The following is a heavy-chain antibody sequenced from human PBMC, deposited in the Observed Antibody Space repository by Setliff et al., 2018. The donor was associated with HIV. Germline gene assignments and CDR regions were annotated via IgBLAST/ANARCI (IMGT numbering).Heavy chain of an antibody. CDR2: IHPNPGST. D-gene: IGHD1-26*01. J-gene: IGHJ3*01. V-gene: IGHV1-2*06. CDR1: GYTFTAYY. Sequence: GASVKVSCKTSGYTFTAYYIYWVRQAPGNGLALMGRIHPNPGSTNYLQEFQGRVTITRDTSMSTVYMALTGLTSDDTAVYYCAKQGYSDSLYAFDVWGQGTMVTVSS. CDR3: AKQGYSDSLYAFDV.